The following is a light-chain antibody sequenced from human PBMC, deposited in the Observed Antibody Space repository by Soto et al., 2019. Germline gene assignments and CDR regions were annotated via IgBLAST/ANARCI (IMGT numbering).Light chain of an antibody. CDR3: QQRRDWPLT. CDR2: DAS. Sequence: EIVLTQSPATLSLSPGERATLSCRASQSVSSYLAWYQQKPGQAPRLLISDASNRATGIPARFSGSGSGTDFTLTVSSLEPEDFAVYYCQQRRDWPLTFRGGTKVEI. CDR1: QSVSSY. J-gene: IGKJ4*01. V-gene: IGKV3-11*01.